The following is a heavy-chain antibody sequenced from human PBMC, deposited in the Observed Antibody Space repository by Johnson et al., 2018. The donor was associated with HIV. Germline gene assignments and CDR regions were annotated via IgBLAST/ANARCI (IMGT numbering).Heavy chain of an antibody. J-gene: IGHJ3*02. CDR3: AKDPMVATPANGLDI. Sequence: QMLLVESGGGLVQPGGSLRLSCAASGFTFSSYGMHWVRQAPGKGLEWVAVIWYDGSNKYYADSVKGRFTISRDNSKNTLYLQMNSLRAEDTAVYYCAKDPMVATPANGLDIWGQGTMVTVSS. CDR2: IWYDGSNK. V-gene: IGHV3-33*06. D-gene: IGHD5-12*01. CDR1: GFTFSSYG.